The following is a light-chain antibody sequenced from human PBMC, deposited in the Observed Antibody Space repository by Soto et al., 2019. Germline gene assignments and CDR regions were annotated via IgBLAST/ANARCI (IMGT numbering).Light chain of an antibody. V-gene: IGKV3-11*01. CDR3: QQRSLGLT. CDR2: DAS. Sequence: EIVLTQSPATLSLSPGERATLSCRASQSVSRYLAWYQQKPGQSPRLLISDASDRATVIPARFSGSGSETDFTLTISNLDPEDFAVYSCQQRSLGLTFGPGIKVDLK. CDR1: QSVSRY. J-gene: IGKJ3*01.